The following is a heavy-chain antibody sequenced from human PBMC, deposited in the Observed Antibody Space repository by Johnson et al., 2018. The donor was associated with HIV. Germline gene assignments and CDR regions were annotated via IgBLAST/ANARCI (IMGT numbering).Heavy chain of an antibody. CDR3: ARRTVTALFDI. Sequence: QVLLVESGGGLVQPGGSLRLSCAASGFTFSDYYMTWIRQAPGKGLEWLSFISSSGDIIRYADSVKGRFTISRDNAKNSLILQMNSLRDEDTAVYYCARRTVTALFDIWGQGTLVTVSS. J-gene: IGHJ3*02. CDR2: ISSSGDII. CDR1: GFTFSDYY. D-gene: IGHD4-17*01. V-gene: IGHV3-11*04.